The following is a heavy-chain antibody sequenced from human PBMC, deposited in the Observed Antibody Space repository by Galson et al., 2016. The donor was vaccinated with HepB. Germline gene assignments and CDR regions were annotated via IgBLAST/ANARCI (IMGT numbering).Heavy chain of an antibody. J-gene: IGHJ4*02. D-gene: IGHD1-7*01. V-gene: IGHV1-46*01. Sequence: SVKVSCKASGDTLSNHYLHWVRQAPGQGLEWVGVINPSDGTTNCAERFQGRVTMTRDTSTTSFYMELSSLRYEETAEYFCAREIGGTSYFEYWGQGTLVTVSS. CDR2: INPSDGTT. CDR1: GDTLSNHY. CDR3: AREIGGTSYFEY.